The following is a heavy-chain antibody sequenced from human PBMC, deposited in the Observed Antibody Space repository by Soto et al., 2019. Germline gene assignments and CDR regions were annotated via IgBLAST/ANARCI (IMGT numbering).Heavy chain of an antibody. V-gene: IGHV4-34*01. CDR3: ARGYSSRLYYYYGMDV. CDR2: INHSGST. J-gene: IGHJ6*02. Sequence: SETLSLTCAVYGGSFSGYYWSWIRQPPGKGLEWIGEINHSGSTNYNPSLKSRVTISVDTSKNQFSLKLSSVTAADTAVYYCARGYSSRLYYYYGMDVWGQGTTVTVSS. CDR1: GGSFSGYY. D-gene: IGHD6-13*01.